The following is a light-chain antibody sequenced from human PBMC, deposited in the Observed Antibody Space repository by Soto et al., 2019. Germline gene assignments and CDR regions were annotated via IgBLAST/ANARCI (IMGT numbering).Light chain of an antibody. V-gene: IGKV3D-20*02. CDR3: QQRSNWPT. J-gene: IGKJ2*01. CDR2: DAS. Sequence: EIVLTQSPGTLSLSPGKSATLSCRASQIVSSSSLAWYQQKRGQAPRLLIHDASSRATGIPDRFSGSVSGTVFTLTISSLEPEDFAVYYCQQRSNWPTFGQGTKVDIK. CDR1: QIVSSSS.